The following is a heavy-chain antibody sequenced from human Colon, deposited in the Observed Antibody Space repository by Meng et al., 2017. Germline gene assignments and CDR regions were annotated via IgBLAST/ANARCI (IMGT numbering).Heavy chain of an antibody. D-gene: IGHD6-19*01. CDR1: GFAFSDSW. CDR2: IYKDGSTK. CDR3: ATGFDSAGND. V-gene: IGHV3-7*01. Sequence: GGSLRLSCVGSGFAFSDSWMSLVRQAPGKGLEWLANIYKDGSTKFYLDSVKGRFTISRDNAKSSLFLQMNSLTVEDTAVYYCATGFDSAGNDWGQGTLVTVSS. J-gene: IGHJ4*02.